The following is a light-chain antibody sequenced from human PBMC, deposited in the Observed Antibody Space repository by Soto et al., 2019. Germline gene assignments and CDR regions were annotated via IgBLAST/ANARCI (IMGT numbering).Light chain of an antibody. CDR1: SSDVGGYNY. CDR2: DVS. CDR3: SSYTSSSTYV. J-gene: IGLJ1*01. Sequence: QSVLTQPASVSGSLGQSITISCTGTSSDVGGYNYVSWYQQHPGEAPKLMIYDVSYRPSGVSNRFSGSKSGNTASLTISGLQVEDEADYYCSSYTSSSTYVFGGGTKVTVL. V-gene: IGLV2-14*01.